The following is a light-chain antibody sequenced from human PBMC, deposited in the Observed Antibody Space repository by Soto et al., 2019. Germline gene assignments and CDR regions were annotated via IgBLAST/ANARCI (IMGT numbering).Light chain of an antibody. J-gene: IGKJ2*01. CDR3: QQYDTSIWAYT. CDR2: GTS. CDR1: QSVSSSY. V-gene: IGKV3-20*01. Sequence: EVVLTQSPVTLSLSPGERATLSCRASQSVSSSYLAWYQHTPGQAPRLLIYGTSIRPTGIPDRFSGSGSGTDFTLTISRLEPEDFAVYYCQQYDTSIWAYTFGQGTKLEIK.